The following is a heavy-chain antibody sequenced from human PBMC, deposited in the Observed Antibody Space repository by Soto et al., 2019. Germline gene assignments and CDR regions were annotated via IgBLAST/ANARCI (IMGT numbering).Heavy chain of an antibody. J-gene: IGHJ4*02. CDR2: IYYSGST. V-gene: IGHV4-30-4*01. D-gene: IGHD6-13*01. CDR3: ATGDRSSWYWSY. Sequence: PSETLSLTCTVSGGSISSGDYYWSWIRQPPGKGLEWIGYIYYSGSTYYNPSLKSRVTISVDTSKNQFSLKLSSVTAADTAVYYCATGDRSSWYWSYWRQGTLFTVSS. CDR1: GGSISSGDYY.